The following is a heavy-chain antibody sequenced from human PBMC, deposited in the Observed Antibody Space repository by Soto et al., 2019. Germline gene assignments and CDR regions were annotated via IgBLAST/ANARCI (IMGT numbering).Heavy chain of an antibody. V-gene: IGHV3-30*03. D-gene: IGHD3-3*01. CDR1: GFVFSTYG. CDR2: ISYDGINE. J-gene: IGHJ5*02. CDR3: ARGGSLVLQFVEWLSDA. Sequence: QVQLVESGGGVVQPGTSLRLSCATSGFVFSTYGMHWVRQAPGKGLEWVAVISYDGINEYYADSVKGRFTISRDDSKNTVYLQMYSLRPEDTAVYYCARGGSLVLQFVEWLSDAWGQGTLVIVSS.